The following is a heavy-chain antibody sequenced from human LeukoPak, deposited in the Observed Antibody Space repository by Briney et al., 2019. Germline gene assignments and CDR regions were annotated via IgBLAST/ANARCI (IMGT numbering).Heavy chain of an antibody. V-gene: IGHV3-33*01. CDR2: IWYDGTNN. D-gene: IGHD1-26*01. J-gene: IGHJ4*02. CDR3: ARSGRYSGHYYLDN. CDR1: GFTFSSFG. Sequence: GGSLRLSCAASGFTFSSFGMYCARQAPGKGLDWVAVIWYDGTNNYYEDSVKGRFTISRDNSKNTLFLQMNNLRAEDTAVYYCARSGRYSGHYYLDNWGQGTPVIVSS.